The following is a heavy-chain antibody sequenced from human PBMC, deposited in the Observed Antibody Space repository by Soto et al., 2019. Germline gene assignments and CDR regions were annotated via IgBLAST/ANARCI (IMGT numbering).Heavy chain of an antibody. D-gene: IGHD6-6*01. CDR3: AKDHSSSYLPNWFDP. CDR2: ISGSGGST. Sequence: SGGSLRLSCAASGFTFSSYAMSWVRQAPGKGLEWVSAISGSGGSTYYADSVKGRFTISRDNSKNTLYLQMNSLRAEDTAVYYCAKDHSSSYLPNWFDPWGQGTLVTVAS. V-gene: IGHV3-23*01. J-gene: IGHJ5*02. CDR1: GFTFSSYA.